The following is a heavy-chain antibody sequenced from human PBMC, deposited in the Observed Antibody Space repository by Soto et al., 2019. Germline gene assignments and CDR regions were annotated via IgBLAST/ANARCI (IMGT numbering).Heavy chain of an antibody. V-gene: IGHV3-64*01. D-gene: IGHD6-6*01. CDR1: GFSFSRHA. J-gene: IGHJ4*02. CDR2: INNNGDRK. Sequence: EVQLVESGGGLVQPGGSLRLSCAASGFSFSRHAMHWVHQAPGKGLEYVSAINNNGDRKYYANSVEGRFTISRDNSKNTLYLQMGSLRTEDMAVYYCARRVYGISSGYDYWGQGTLVTVSS. CDR3: ARRVYGISSGYDY.